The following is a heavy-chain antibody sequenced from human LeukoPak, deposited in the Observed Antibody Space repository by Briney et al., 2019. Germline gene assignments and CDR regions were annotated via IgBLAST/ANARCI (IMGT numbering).Heavy chain of an antibody. D-gene: IGHD6-6*01. V-gene: IGHV1-8*01. Sequence: ASVKVSCKASGYTFTSYDINRVRQATGQGLEWMGWMNPNSGNTGYAQKFQGRVTMTRNTSISTAYMVLSSLRSEDTALYYCARGGEISSSSLSDYWGQGTLVTVSS. CDR2: MNPNSGNT. CDR3: ARGGEISSSSLSDY. J-gene: IGHJ4*02. CDR1: GYTFTSYD.